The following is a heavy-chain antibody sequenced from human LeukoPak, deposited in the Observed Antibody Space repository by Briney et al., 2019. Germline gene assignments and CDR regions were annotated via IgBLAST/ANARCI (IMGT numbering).Heavy chain of an antibody. J-gene: IGHJ6*02. CDR2: ISSSSSYI. D-gene: IGHD6-13*01. V-gene: IGHV3-21*01. CDR1: GFTFSSYS. CDR3: ARDDWEGGSSWYIFYYYGMDV. Sequence: PGGSLRLSCAASGFTFSSYSMNWVRQAPGKGLEGVSSISSSSSYIYYADSVKGRFTISRDNAKNSLYLQMNSLRAEDTAVYYCARDDWEGGSSWYIFYYYGMDVWGQGTTVTVSS.